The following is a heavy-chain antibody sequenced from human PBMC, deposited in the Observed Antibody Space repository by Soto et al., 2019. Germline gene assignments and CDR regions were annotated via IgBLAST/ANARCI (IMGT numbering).Heavy chain of an antibody. Sequence: GWSLRLSCAASGFTFSSYAMSWVRQAPGKGLEWVSAISGSGGSTYYADSVKGRFTISRDNSKNTLYLQMNSLRAEDTAVYYCAKSADSSGYYYYGMDVWGQGTTVTVSS. CDR1: GFTFSSYA. CDR3: AKSADSSGYYYYGMDV. D-gene: IGHD3-22*01. J-gene: IGHJ6*02. CDR2: ISGSGGST. V-gene: IGHV3-23*01.